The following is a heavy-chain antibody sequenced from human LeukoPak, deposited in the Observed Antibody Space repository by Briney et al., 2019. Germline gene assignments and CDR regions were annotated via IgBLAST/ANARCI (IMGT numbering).Heavy chain of an antibody. Sequence: GGSLRLSCAGSGFTFSSYGLHWVRQAPGKGLEWVAIISYDGSHKYYGDSVTGRFTISRDNSENTLYLQMNSLRDEDTAVYYCAKGGRSGWYEDYWGQGTLVTVSS. CDR3: AKGGRSGWYEDY. D-gene: IGHD6-19*01. J-gene: IGHJ4*02. CDR2: ISYDGSHK. V-gene: IGHV3-30*18. CDR1: GFTFSSYG.